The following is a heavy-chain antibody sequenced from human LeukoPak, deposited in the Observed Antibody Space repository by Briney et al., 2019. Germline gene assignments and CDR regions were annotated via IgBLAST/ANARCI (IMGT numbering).Heavy chain of an antibody. Sequence: PSETLSLTCTVSGGSISSYYWSWIRQPAGKGLGWIGRIYTSGSTNYNPSLKSRVTMSVDTSKNQFSLKLSSVTAADTAVYYCARDGPMGWFDPWGQGTLVTVSS. V-gene: IGHV4-4*07. J-gene: IGHJ5*02. CDR3: ARDGPMGWFDP. D-gene: IGHD1-26*01. CDR1: GGSISSYY. CDR2: IYTSGST.